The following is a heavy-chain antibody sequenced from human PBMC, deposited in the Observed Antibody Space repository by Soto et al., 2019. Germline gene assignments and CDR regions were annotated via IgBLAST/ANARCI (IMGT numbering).Heavy chain of an antibody. J-gene: IGHJ5*02. V-gene: IGHV4-31*03. Sequence: PSETLSLTCTVSGGSISSGGYYWSWIRQHPGKGLEWIGYIYYSGSTYYNPSLKSRVTISVDTSKNQFSLKLSSVTAADTAVYYCAILLLGDYYDSSGYYYGFDPWGQGTLVTVSS. CDR1: GGSISSGGYY. D-gene: IGHD3-22*01. CDR2: IYYSGST. CDR3: AILLLGDYYDSSGYYYGFDP.